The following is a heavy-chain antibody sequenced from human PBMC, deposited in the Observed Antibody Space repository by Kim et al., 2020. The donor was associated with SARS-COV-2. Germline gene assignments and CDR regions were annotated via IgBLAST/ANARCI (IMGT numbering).Heavy chain of an antibody. CDR3: AKESGSGSYCAWTYYYYGMDV. J-gene: IGHJ6*02. CDR1: GFTFSSYG. CDR2: ISYDGSNK. V-gene: IGHV3-30*18. Sequence: GGSLRLSCAASGFTFSSYGMHWVRQAPGKGLEWVAVISYDGSNKYYADSVKGRFTISRDNSKNTLYLQMNSLRAEDTAVYYCAKESGSGSYCAWTYYYYGMDVWGQRTTVTVSS. D-gene: IGHD3-10*01.